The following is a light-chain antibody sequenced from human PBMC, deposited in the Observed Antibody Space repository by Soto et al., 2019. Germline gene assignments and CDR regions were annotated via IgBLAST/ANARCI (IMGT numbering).Light chain of an antibody. CDR3: QHYGRSPPIT. V-gene: IGKV3-20*01. J-gene: IGKJ5*01. CDR2: GTS. CDR1: QSVSSNY. Sequence: EIVLTQSPDTLSLSPGERATLSCRASQSVSSNYLAWYQQKPGQAPRLLIYGTSSSATGIPDRFSGSGSGTDFNLTISRLEPEDFAVFYGQHYGRSPPITFGLGTRLEIK.